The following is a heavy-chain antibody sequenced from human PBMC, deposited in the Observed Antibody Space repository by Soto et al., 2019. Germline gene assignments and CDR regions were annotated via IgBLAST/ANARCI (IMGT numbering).Heavy chain of an antibody. CDR3: ARDPGIPGRFWYFDL. CDR2: VNPKRGDA. V-gene: IGHV1-2*04. D-gene: IGHD3-3*01. Sequence: QVLLVQSGAEVKKPGASVKVSCKASGYKFTDYYIHWVRQAPGHGPEWMGWVNPKRGDAVYAQKFQGWVTMTRDTASTTAYMEMNKLNSDDSAISYCARDPGIPGRFWYFDLWGHGTLITVSS. J-gene: IGHJ2*01. CDR1: GYKFTDYY.